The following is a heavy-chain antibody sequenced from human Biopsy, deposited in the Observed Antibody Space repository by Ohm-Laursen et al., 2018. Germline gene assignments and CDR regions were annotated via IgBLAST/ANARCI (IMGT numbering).Heavy chain of an antibody. D-gene: IGHD1-26*01. CDR1: GGTFINYA. J-gene: IGHJ4*02. CDR3: ARGPHSGSHSCFDY. Sequence: SGTDSCKASGGTFINYAISWVRQAPGQGLEWMGGIIPMFGTANYAQMFQGRVTISADESTSTSYMELSSLTTEDTAIYYCARGPHSGSHSCFDYWGQGTLVTVSS. CDR2: IIPMFGTA. V-gene: IGHV1-69*13.